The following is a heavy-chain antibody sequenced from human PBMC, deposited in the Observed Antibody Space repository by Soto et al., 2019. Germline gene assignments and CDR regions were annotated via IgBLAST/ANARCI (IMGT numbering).Heavy chain of an antibody. CDR1: GYTFTRYG. CDR3: AQNGKPPYYYYGMDV. D-gene: IGHD1-26*01. J-gene: IGHJ6*02. V-gene: IGHV1-18*01. CDR2: ISGYNGDT. Sequence: QGQLVQSGAEVKKPGASVKVSCKASGYTFTRYGISWVRQAPGQGLEWMGWISGYNGDTNYAKKFQGRVTMTVDTSTTTAFMELTSLTSDDRAVYYCAQNGKPPYYYYGMDVWGQGTTVTVSS.